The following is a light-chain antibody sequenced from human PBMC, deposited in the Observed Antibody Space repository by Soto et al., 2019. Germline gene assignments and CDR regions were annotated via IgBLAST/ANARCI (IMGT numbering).Light chain of an antibody. V-gene: IGLV1-40*01. Sequence: QSVLTKPPSVSGAPGQRVTISCTGSSSNIGAGYDVHWYQQLPGTAPKLLIYDNSNRPSGVPDRFSGSKSGTSASLAITGLQAEDEADYYCQSYDSSLSGSLFGGGTKLTVL. CDR2: DNS. CDR1: SSNIGAGYD. J-gene: IGLJ3*02. CDR3: QSYDSSLSGSL.